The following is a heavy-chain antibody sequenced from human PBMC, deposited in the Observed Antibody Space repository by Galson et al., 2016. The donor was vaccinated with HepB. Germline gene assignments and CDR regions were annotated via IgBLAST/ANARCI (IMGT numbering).Heavy chain of an antibody. CDR2: FGDGGDI. D-gene: IGHD3-10*01. V-gene: IGHV3-23*01. J-gene: IGHJ4*02. CDR1: GFIFSSYA. Sequence: SLRLSCAASGFIFSSYAMTWVRQAPGKGPEWVSTFGDGGDIYYADSVKGRFTISRDNAKNSVYLQMNSLRDEDTAVYFCASSVRGSGSPPGGYWGQGILVTVSS. CDR3: ASSVRGSGSPPGGY.